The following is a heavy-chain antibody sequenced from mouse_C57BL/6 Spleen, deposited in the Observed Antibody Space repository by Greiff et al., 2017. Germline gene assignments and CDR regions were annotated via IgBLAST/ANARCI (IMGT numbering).Heavy chain of an antibody. J-gene: IGHJ1*03. CDR2: LYPGDGDT. D-gene: IGHD2-1*01. Sequence: VQLQQSGPELVKPGASVKISCKASGYACGSSWLNWVKQRPGKGLEWIGRLYPGDGDTNYNGKFKGKATLTADKSSSTAYMQLSSRTSEDSAVYFCARGLYGKEDWYFDVRGTVTTGTVPS. CDR1: GYACGSSW. V-gene: IGHV1-82*01. CDR3: ARGLYGKEDWYFDV.